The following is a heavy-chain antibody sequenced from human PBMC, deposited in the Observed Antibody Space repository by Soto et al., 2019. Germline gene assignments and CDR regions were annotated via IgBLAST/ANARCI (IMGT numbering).Heavy chain of an antibody. CDR3: ARDQFTYYYDSSGSYGMDV. CDR2: INPNSGGT. V-gene: IGHV1-2*04. CDR1: GYTFTDYY. D-gene: IGHD3-22*01. J-gene: IGHJ6*02. Sequence: SSVKVSCTASGYTFTDYYMHWVRQAPGQGLEWMGWINPNSGGTNYAQKFQGWVTMTRDTSISTAYMELSRLRSDDTAVYYCARDQFTYYYDSSGSYGMDVWGQGTTVTVSS.